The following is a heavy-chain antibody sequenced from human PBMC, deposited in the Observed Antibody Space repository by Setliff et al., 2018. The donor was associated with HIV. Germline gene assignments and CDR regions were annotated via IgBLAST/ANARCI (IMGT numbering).Heavy chain of an antibody. CDR3: ASGRKKNYDLFSGYYRILGVDFDY. V-gene: IGHV5-51*01. CDR2: ISPDDSDT. J-gene: IGHJ4*02. Sequence: PGESLKISCKGSGYSFTNYWIGWVRQMPGKGLEWMGIISPDDSDTRYSPSFQGQVTISADKSISTAYLQWSSLKASDTAMYYCASGRKKNYDLFSGYYRILGVDFDYWGQGTLVTVSS. D-gene: IGHD3-3*01. CDR1: GYSFTNYW.